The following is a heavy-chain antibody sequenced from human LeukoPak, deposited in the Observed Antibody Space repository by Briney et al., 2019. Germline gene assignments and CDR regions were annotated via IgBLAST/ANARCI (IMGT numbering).Heavy chain of an antibody. J-gene: IGHJ6*03. CDR2: IVVGSGNT. CDR3: AAAMVRGVYYYMDV. V-gene: IGHV1-58*02. Sequence: SVKVSCKASGFTFTSSAMQWVRQARGQRLEWIGWIVVGSGNTNYAQKFQERVTITRDMSTSTAYMELSSLRSEDTAVYYCAAAMVRGVYYYMDVWGKGTTVTISS. D-gene: IGHD3-10*01. CDR1: GFTFTSSA.